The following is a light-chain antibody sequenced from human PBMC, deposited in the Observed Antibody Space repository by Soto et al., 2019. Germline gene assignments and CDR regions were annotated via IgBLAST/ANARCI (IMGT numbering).Light chain of an antibody. CDR3: QQYKNWPPIT. J-gene: IGKJ5*01. CDR2: DTS. Sequence: ELVMTQSPATLSVSPGERATISRRASQSVSIKLAWYQQKLGQAPRLLIYDTSTRATGIPARFSGSGSGTEFTLTISSLQSEDFAVYYCQQYKNWPPITFGQGTRLEIK. V-gene: IGKV3-15*01. CDR1: QSVSIK.